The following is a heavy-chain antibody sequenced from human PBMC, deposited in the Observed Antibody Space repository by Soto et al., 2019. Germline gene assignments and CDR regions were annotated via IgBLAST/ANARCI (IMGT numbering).Heavy chain of an antibody. V-gene: IGHV1-18*01. D-gene: IGHD1-7*01. CDR1: GYTFTSYG. J-gene: IGHJ4*02. Sequence: ASVKVSCKASGYTFTSYGISWVRQAPGQGLEWMGWISAYNGNTNYAQKLQGRVTMTTDTSTSTAYMELRSLRSDDTAVYYCARDWALQAGTTRWVKDYWGQGTLVTVSS. CDR2: ISAYNGNT. CDR3: ARDWALQAGTTRWVKDY.